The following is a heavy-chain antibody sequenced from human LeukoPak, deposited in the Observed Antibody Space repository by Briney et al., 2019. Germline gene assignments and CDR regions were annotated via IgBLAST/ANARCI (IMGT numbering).Heavy chain of an antibody. Sequence: GGSLRLSCAASGFTFSSYAISWVRQAPGKGLQWVSAISGSGGSTYYADSVKGRFTISRDNSKNTLYLQMNSLRAEDTAVYYCARRPGLERYHFDYWGQGTLVTVSS. CDR1: GFTFSSYA. D-gene: IGHD1-1*01. CDR3: ARRPGLERYHFDY. J-gene: IGHJ4*02. CDR2: ISGSGGST. V-gene: IGHV3-23*01.